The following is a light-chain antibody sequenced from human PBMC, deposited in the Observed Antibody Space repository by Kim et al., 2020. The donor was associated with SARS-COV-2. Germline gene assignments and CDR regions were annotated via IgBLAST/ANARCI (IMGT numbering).Light chain of an antibody. CDR1: SSNIGAGYG. CDR2: DTT. Sequence: QSVLTQPPSVSGAPGQRVTFSCAGSSSNIGAGYGVHWYQQNPGTAPKLLISDTTNRPSGVPDRFSGSISGTSASLVITGLQVDDEADYYCQSFANSLSGVVFGGGTKVTVL. V-gene: IGLV1-40*01. J-gene: IGLJ2*01. CDR3: QSFANSLSGVV.